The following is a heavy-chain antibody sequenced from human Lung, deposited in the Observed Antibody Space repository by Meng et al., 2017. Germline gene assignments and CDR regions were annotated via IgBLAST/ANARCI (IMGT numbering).Heavy chain of an antibody. D-gene: IGHD3-22*01. CDR1: GDYIGTGAYY. Sequence: PPLQESGPGLVKPSEALSLTCGVSGDYIGTGAYYWGWIRQAPGKGLEWIGSIGHSGFTYYTPSVRSRVTVSIDTSKNQFSLKLTSVTAADTAVYFCVRSSAWVRTGFDPWGQGTLVTVSS. J-gene: IGHJ5*02. V-gene: IGHV4-39*01. CDR2: IGHSGFT. CDR3: VRSSAWVRTGFDP.